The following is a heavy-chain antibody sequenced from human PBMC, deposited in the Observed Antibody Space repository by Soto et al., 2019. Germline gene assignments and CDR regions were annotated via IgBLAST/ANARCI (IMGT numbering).Heavy chain of an antibody. CDR3: ARLAAAGANYYYYYMDV. V-gene: IGHV3-53*04. CDR1: GFTVSSNY. D-gene: IGHD6-13*01. CDR2: IYSGGST. Sequence: PGGSLRLSCAASGFTVSSNYMSWVRQAPGKGLEWVSVIYSGGSTYYADSVKGRFTISRHNSKNTLYLQMNGLRAEDTAVYYCARLAAAGANYYYYYMDVWGKGTTVTVSS. J-gene: IGHJ6*03.